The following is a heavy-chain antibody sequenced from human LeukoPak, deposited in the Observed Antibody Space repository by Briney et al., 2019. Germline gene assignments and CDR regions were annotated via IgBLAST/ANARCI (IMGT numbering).Heavy chain of an antibody. D-gene: IGHD3-3*01. CDR1: GFTFSNAW. Sequence: GRSLRLSCAASGFTFSNAWMNWVRQAPGKGLEWVGRIKSKTDGGTTDYAAPVKGRFTISRGDSKNTLYLQMNSLKTEDTAVYYCTTVRRVRFLEWLSPSNGMDVWGQGTTVTVSS. J-gene: IGHJ6*02. V-gene: IGHV3-15*07. CDR3: TTVRRVRFLEWLSPSNGMDV. CDR2: IKSKTDGGTT.